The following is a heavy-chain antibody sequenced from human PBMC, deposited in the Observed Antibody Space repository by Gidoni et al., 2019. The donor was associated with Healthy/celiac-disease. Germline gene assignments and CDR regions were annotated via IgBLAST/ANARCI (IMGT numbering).Heavy chain of an antibody. CDR1: GFTFSSYA. V-gene: IGHV3-30*01. D-gene: IGHD6-19*01. CDR2: ISYDGSNK. Sequence: QVQLVESEGGVVQPGRSLRVSCAASGFTFSSYAMHWVRQAPGKGLEWVAVISYDGSNKYYADSVKGRFTISRDNSKNTLYLQMNSLRAEDTAVYYCARVGAVAGTGIVYWGQGTLVTVSS. CDR3: ARVGAVAGTGIVY. J-gene: IGHJ4*02.